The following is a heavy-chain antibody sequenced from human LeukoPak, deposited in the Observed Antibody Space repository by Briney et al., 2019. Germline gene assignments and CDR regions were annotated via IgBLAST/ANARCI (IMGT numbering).Heavy chain of an antibody. CDR2: ISSRSSYI. D-gene: IGHD3-9*01. V-gene: IGHV3-21*01. J-gene: IGHJ5*02. Sequence: GGSLRLSCAASGFTFSTYTMNWVRQAPGKGLEWVSSISSRSSYIYYADSVKGRFTISRDNAKNSLYLQMNSLRAEDTAVYYCARGTRDYDMLTGYYNLWGQGTLVTVSS. CDR1: GFTFSTYT. CDR3: ARGTRDYDMLTGYYNL.